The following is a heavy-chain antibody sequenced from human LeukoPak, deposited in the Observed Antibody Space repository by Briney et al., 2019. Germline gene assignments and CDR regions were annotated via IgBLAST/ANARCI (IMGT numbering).Heavy chain of an antibody. D-gene: IGHD3-9*01. CDR3: ARDRLVIIAQTPYFDY. CDR2: ISSSSSTI. J-gene: IGHJ4*02. Sequence: ETGGSLRLSCAASGFTFSSYSMNWVRQAPGKGLEWVSYISSSSSTIYYADSVKGRFTISRDNAKNSLYLQMNSLRAEDTAVYYCARDRLVIIAQTPYFDYWGQGTLVTVSS. V-gene: IGHV3-48*01. CDR1: GFTFSSYS.